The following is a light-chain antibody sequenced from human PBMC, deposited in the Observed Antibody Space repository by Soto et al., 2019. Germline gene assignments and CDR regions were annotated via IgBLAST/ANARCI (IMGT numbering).Light chain of an antibody. Sequence: QSPGTLSLSPGEGATLSCRASETIRNNYLAWYQQKPGQAPRLLIYGASLRATGVPDRFSGSGSGTDFTLTISRLEPEDFAVYYCQQYTSSLNTFGQGTRREIK. CDR1: ETIRNNY. CDR3: QQYTSSLNT. CDR2: GAS. J-gene: IGKJ5*01. V-gene: IGKV3-20*01.